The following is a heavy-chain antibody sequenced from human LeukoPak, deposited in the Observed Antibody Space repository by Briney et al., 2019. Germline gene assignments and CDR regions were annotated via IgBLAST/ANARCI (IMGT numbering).Heavy chain of an antibody. CDR1: GYTFTSYD. V-gene: IGHV1-69*04. CDR2: IIPILGIA. Sequence: GASVKVSCKASGYTFTSYDINWVRQATGQGLEWMGRIIPILGIANYAQKFQGRVTITADKSTSTAYMELSSLRSEDTAVYYCARDTRGYSYGCDYWGQGTLVTVSS. J-gene: IGHJ4*02. D-gene: IGHD5-18*01. CDR3: ARDTRGYSYGCDY.